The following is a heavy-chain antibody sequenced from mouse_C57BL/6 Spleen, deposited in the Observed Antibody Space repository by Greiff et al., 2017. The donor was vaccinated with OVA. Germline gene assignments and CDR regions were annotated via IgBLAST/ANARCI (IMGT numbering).Heavy chain of an antibody. J-gene: IGHJ4*01. Sequence: QVQLKESGPGLVAPSQSLSITCTASGFSLTSYGVHWVRQPPGKGLEWLVVIRSDGSTTYNSALNSRMSISKDNSKSQVYLKMNSLQTDDTAMYYCARQRDYDGDYYAMGYWGQGASVTVST. CDR3: ARQRDYDGDYYAMGY. CDR1: GFSLTSYG. CDR2: IRSDGST. V-gene: IGHV2-6-1*01. D-gene: IGHD2-4*01.